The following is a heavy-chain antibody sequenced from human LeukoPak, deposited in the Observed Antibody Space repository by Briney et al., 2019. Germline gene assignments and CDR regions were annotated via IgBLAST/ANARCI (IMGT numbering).Heavy chain of an antibody. CDR3: ARSQRYFDWLLY. CDR1: GYTFTSYD. V-gene: IGHV1-8*01. D-gene: IGHD3-9*01. CDR2: MNPNSGNT. Sequence: GASVTVSCKASGYTFTSYDINWVRQATGQGREWMGWMNPNSGNTGYAQKFQGRVTMTRNTSISTAYMELSSLRSEDTAVYYCARSQRYFDWLLYWGQGTLVTVSS. J-gene: IGHJ4*02.